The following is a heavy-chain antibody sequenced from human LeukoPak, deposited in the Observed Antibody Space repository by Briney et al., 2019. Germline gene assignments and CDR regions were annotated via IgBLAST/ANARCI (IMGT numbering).Heavy chain of an antibody. CDR1: GFTFSSYS. CDR2: ISSSSSTI. J-gene: IGHJ4*02. D-gene: IGHD3-22*01. Sequence: GGSLRLSCAASGFTFSSYSMNWVRQAPGKGLEWVSYISSSSSTIYYADSVKGRFTISRDNAKNSLYLQMNSLRAEDTAVYYCARGGGYYYDSSGYLGDYWGQGTLVTVSS. V-gene: IGHV3-48*04. CDR3: ARGGGYYYDSSGYLGDY.